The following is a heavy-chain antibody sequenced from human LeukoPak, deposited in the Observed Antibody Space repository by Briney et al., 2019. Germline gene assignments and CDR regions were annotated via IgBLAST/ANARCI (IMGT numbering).Heavy chain of an antibody. V-gene: IGHV3-23*01. D-gene: IGHD3-22*01. CDR1: GFTFSSYA. Sequence: GSLRLSCAASGFTFSSYAMSWVRQAPGKGLEWVSAISGSGGSTYYADSVKGRFTISRDNAKNSLYLQMNSLRAEDTAVYYCARDFSGYYYLFDYWGQGTLVTVSS. CDR2: ISGSGGST. CDR3: ARDFSGYYYLFDY. J-gene: IGHJ4*02.